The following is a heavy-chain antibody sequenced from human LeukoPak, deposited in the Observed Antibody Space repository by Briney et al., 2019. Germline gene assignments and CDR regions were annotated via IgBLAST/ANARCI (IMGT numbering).Heavy chain of an antibody. CDR3: ASSGAMSWNFDL. CDR2: IKQDGSEK. J-gene: IGHJ2*01. D-gene: IGHD2-2*01. Sequence: GGSLRLSCAASGFTFSSYWMSWVRQAPGKGLEWVANIKQDGSEKYYVDSVKGRFTISRDNAKNSLYLQMNSLRAEDTAVSYCASSGAMSWNFDLWGRGTLVTVSS. CDR1: GFTFSSYW. V-gene: IGHV3-7*01.